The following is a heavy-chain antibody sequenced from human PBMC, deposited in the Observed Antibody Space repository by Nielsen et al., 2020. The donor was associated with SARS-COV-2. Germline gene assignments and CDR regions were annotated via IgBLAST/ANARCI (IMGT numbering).Heavy chain of an antibody. CDR2: ISYDGSNK. Sequence: GGSLRLSCAASGFTFSGYDLHWVRQAPGKGLEWVAVISYDGSNKYYADSVKGRFTISRDNSKNTLYVHMDSLRAEDTAVYYCARDAISGTPFGYYYYYMDVWGKGTTVTVSS. CDR1: GFTFSGYD. J-gene: IGHJ6*03. V-gene: IGHV3-30*19. D-gene: IGHD1-20*01. CDR3: ARDAISGTPFGYYYYYMDV.